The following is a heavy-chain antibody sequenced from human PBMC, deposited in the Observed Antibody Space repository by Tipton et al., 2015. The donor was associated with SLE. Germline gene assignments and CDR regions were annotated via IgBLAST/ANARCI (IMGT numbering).Heavy chain of an antibody. J-gene: IGHJ2*01. D-gene: IGHD2-21*01. Sequence: TLSLTCTVSGGSISSSSYYSGWIRQPPGKGLEWIGSIYYSGSTSYNPSLKSRVTISVDTSKNQFSQKLSSVTAADTAVYYCARDVSWAYCGGDCGGRFDLWGRGTLVPLSS. CDR1: GGSISSSSYY. CDR2: IYYSGST. CDR3: ARDVSWAYCGGDCGGRFDL. V-gene: IGHV4-39*07.